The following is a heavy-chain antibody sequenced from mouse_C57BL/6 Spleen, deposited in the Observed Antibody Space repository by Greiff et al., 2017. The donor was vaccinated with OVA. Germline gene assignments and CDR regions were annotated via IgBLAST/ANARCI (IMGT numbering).Heavy chain of an antibody. D-gene: IGHD1-1*01. Sequence: ESGPGLVKPSQSLSLTCSVTGYSITSGYYWNWIRQFPGNKLEWMGYISYDGSNNYNPSLKNRISITRDTSKNQCFLKLNSVTTEDTATYYCARDLRESVYGSNDFDYWGQGTTLTVSS. CDR1: GYSITSGYY. V-gene: IGHV3-6*01. CDR2: ISYDGSN. J-gene: IGHJ2*01. CDR3: ARDLRESVYGSNDFDY.